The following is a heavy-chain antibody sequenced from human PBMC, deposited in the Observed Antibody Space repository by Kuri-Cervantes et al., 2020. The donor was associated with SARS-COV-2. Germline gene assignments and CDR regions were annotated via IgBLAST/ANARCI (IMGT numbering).Heavy chain of an antibody. J-gene: IGHJ6*02. D-gene: IGHD2-15*01. CDR2: INPSGGST. CDR1: GGTFSSYA. V-gene: IGHV1-46*01. CDR3: ARGEVVGYYYGMDV. Sequence: ASVKVSCKASGGTFSSYAISWVRQAPGQGLEWMGIINPSGGSTSYAQKFQGRVTMTRDTSTSTVYMELSSLRSEDTAVYYCARGEVVGYYYGMDVWGQGPTVPVSS.